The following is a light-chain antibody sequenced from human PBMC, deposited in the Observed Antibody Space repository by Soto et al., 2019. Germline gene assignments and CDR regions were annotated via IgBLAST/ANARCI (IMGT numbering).Light chain of an antibody. CDR3: QFYNSYSWT. Sequence: DIQRTQSPSTLSASVGDRVTITCRANQFISTWVAWFQQKPGKAPRLLIHEASALESGVPSRFSGSGSGTEFTLSISSLQRDDFATYYCQFYNSYSWTFGQGTKVDIK. CDR1: QFISTW. CDR2: EAS. J-gene: IGKJ1*01. V-gene: IGKV1-5*01.